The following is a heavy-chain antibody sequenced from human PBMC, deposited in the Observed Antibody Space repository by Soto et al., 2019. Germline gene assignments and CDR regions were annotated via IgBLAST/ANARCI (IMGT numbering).Heavy chain of an antibody. J-gene: IGHJ5*02. CDR2: IWYDGSNK. D-gene: IGHD6-19*01. Sequence: GGSLRLSCAASGFTFSSYGMHWVRQAPGKGLEWVAVIWYDGSNKYYADSVKGRFTISRDNSKNTLYLQMNSLGAEDTAVYYCARDSEQWLVGGWFDPWGQGTLVTVSS. CDR3: ARDSEQWLVGGWFDP. V-gene: IGHV3-33*01. CDR1: GFTFSSYG.